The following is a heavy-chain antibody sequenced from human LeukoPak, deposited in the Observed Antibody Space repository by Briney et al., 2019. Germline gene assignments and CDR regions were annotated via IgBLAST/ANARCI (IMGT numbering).Heavy chain of an antibody. CDR1: GFNFDSNA. CDR2: IRGSGRNT. CDR3: AKCRSDYQYYFGS. D-gene: IGHD3-10*01. V-gene: IGHV3-23*01. J-gene: IGHJ4*02. Sequence: GRSLRLSCAVSGFNFDSNAISWVRQAEGKGLEWVSTIRGSGRNTWCADSVKGRFTISRDNSKNSLYLQMNSLSDDDTAVFYCAKCRSDYQYYFGSWGQGTLVAVSS.